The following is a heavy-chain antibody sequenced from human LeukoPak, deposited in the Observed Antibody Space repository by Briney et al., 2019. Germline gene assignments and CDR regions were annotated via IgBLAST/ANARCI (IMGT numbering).Heavy chain of an antibody. V-gene: IGHV1-24*01. D-gene: IGHD6-13*01. CDR3: ATTTAAGTAFDY. CDR1: GYTLTELS. CDR2: FDPEDGET. J-gene: IGHJ4*02. Sequence: ASVKVSRKVSGYTLTELSMHWVRQAPGKGLEWMGGFDPEDGETIYAQKFQGRVTMTEDTSTDTAYMELSSLRSEDTAVYYCATTTAAGTAFDYWGQGTLVTVSS.